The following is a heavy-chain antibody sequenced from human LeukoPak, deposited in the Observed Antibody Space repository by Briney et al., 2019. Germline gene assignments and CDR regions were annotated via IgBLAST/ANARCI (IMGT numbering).Heavy chain of an antibody. J-gene: IGHJ4*02. CDR3: AREGDYGDSFDY. V-gene: IGHV4-59*01. D-gene: IGHD4-17*01. CDR1: GGSFSSYY. Sequence: PSETLSLTCAVYGGSFSSYYWSWIRQPPGKGLEWIGYIYYSGSTNYNPSLKSRVTISVDTSKSQFSLKLSSVTAADTAVYYCAREGDYGDSFDYWGQGTLVTVSS. CDR2: IYYSGST.